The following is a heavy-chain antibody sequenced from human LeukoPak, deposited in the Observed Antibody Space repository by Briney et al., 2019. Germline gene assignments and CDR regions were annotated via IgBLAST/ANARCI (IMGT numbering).Heavy chain of an antibody. CDR3: AKDRDWYYFDY. CDR1: GFTFSSYA. V-gene: IGHV3-30-3*01. D-gene: IGHD5-24*01. CDR2: ISYDGNNR. Sequence: GRSLRLSCAASGFTFSSYAMHWVRQAPGKGLEWVAVISYDGNNRYYADSVKGRFTISRDNSKNTLYLQMNSLRAEDTAVYYCAKDRDWYYFDYRGQGTLVTVSS. J-gene: IGHJ4*02.